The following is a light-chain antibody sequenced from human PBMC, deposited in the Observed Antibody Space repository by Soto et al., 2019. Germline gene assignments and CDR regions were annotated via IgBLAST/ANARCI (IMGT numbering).Light chain of an antibody. CDR3: AAWDDSLSGYV. V-gene: IGLV1-47*01. CDR1: SSNIGSNY. J-gene: IGLJ1*01. Sequence: QSVLTQPPSASGTPGQRVTLSCSGSSSNIGSNYVYWYQQLPGTAPKLLIYRNNQRPSGVPDRFSGSKYGTSASLAISGLRSEDEADYYCAAWDDSLSGYVFGTGTKLTVL. CDR2: RNN.